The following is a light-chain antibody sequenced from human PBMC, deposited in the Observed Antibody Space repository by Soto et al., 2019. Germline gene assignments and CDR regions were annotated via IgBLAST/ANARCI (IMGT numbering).Light chain of an antibody. J-gene: IGLJ2*01. V-gene: IGLV1-40*01. CDR1: SSNIGAGYD. CDR3: QSYDSSLSGPVV. CDR2: GNS. Sequence: QSVLTQPPSVSGAPGQRVTISCTGSSSNIGAGYDVHWYQQLPGTAPKLLIYGNSNRPSGVPDRFSGSKSGTSASLAITGVPAEDEADYYCQSYDSSLSGPVVFGGGTQLTVL.